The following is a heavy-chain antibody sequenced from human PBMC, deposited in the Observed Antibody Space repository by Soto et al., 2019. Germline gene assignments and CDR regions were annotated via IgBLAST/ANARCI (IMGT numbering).Heavy chain of an antibody. CDR3: ARFLGYSSGWYNWFDP. V-gene: IGHV4-61*01. D-gene: IGHD6-19*01. CDR1: GGSVSSGSYY. J-gene: IGHJ5*02. Sequence: SETLSLTCTVSGGSVSSGSYYWSWIRQPPGKGLEWIGYIYYSGSTNYNPSLRSRVTISVDTSKNQFSLKLSSVTAADTAVYYCARFLGYSSGWYNWFDPWGQGTLVTVSS. CDR2: IYYSGST.